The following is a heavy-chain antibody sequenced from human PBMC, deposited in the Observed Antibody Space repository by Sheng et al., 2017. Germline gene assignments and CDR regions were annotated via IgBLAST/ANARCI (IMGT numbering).Heavy chain of an antibody. J-gene: IGHJ6*03. CDR1: GGTFSSYA. CDR3: AVVVVPAAMRNNWNLHYYYYYYMDV. D-gene: IGHD2-2*01. V-gene: IGHV1-69*04. CDR2: IIPILGIA. Sequence: QVQLVQSGAEVKKPGSSVKVSCKASGGTFSSYAISWVRQAPGQGLEWMGGIIPILGIANYAQKFQGRVTITADKSTSTAYMELSSLRSEDTAVYYCAVVVVPAAMRNNWNLHYYYYYYMDVWGKGTTVTVSS.